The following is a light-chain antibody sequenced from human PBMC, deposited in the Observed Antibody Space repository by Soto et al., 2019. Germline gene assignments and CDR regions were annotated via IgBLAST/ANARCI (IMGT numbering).Light chain of an antibody. Sequence: QSALTQPVSVSGSPGQAITISCTGTKKNIGAYNFVSWYQQHPGKAPKLMLYDVNIRPSGVSNRFSGSKSGNTASLTISGLLFEVEADYYSTSWTTRTTMIFAGGP. J-gene: IGLJ2*01. CDR3: TSWTTRTTMI. V-gene: IGLV2-14*03. CDR1: KKNIGAYNF. CDR2: DVN.